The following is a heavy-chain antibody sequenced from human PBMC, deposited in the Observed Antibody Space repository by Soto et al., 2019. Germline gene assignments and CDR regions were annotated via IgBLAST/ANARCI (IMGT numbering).Heavy chain of an antibody. CDR3: ARALKNWFDP. V-gene: IGHV4-59*01. CDR1: GGSISSYY. CDR2: IYYSGST. J-gene: IGHJ5*02. Sequence: SETLSLTCTVSGGSISSYYWSWIRQPPGKGLEWIGYIYYSGSTNYNPSLKSRVTISVDTSKNQFSLKLSSVTAADTAVYYCARALKNWFDPWGQGTLVTVSS.